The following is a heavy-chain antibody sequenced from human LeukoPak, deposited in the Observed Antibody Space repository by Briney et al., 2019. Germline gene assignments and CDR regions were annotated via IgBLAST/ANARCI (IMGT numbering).Heavy chain of an antibody. D-gene: IGHD3-22*01. CDR1: GGSISSYY. J-gene: IGHJ6*03. V-gene: IGHV4-59*12. CDR3: ARASRYYYDSSGYYRYYYYMDV. CDR2: IYYSGST. Sequence: PSETLSLTCTVSGGSISSYYWSWIRQPPGKGLEWIGYIYYSGSTNYNPSLKSRVTISVDTSKNQFSLKLSSVTAADTAVYYCARASRYYYDSSGYYRYYYYMDVWGKGTTVTISS.